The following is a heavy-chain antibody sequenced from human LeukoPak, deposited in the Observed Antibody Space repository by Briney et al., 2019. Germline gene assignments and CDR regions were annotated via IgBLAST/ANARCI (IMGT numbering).Heavy chain of an antibody. Sequence: GASVKVSCKASGYTFTSYDINWVRQATGQGLEWMGWMSPNSGNTGYAQKFQGRVTMTRNTSISTAYMELSSLRSEDTAVYYCARVEGYCSGGSCYRRPPGDYWGQGTLVTVSS. V-gene: IGHV1-8*01. J-gene: IGHJ4*02. CDR1: GYTFTSYD. CDR3: ARVEGYCSGGSCYRRPPGDY. CDR2: MSPNSGNT. D-gene: IGHD2-15*01.